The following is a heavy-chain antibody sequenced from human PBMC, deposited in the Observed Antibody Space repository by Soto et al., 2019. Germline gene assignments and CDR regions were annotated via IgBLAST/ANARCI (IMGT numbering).Heavy chain of an antibody. J-gene: IGHJ6*02. V-gene: IGHV1-69*01. CDR2: IVPIFGVT. CDR1: GGDFRRYA. Sequence: QVQLVQSGAEVKKPGSSVKVSCKASGGDFRRYAISWVRQAPGQGLEWMGGIVPIFGVTNYAQRFQGRLTITADESTSTAYMDLISLRSEDTAVYFCARPDEGDYASNHHYYYAMDVWGQGTTVTVTS. CDR3: ARPDEGDYASNHHYYYAMDV. D-gene: IGHD2-21*01.